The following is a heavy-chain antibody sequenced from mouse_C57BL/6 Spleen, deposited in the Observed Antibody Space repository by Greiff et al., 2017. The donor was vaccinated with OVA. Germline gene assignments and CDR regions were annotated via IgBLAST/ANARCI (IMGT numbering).Heavy chain of an antibody. D-gene: IGHD4-1*01. V-gene: IGHV5-9-1*02. Sequence: EVQVVESGEGLVKPGGSLKLSCAASGFTFSSYAMSWVRQTPEKRLEWVAYISSGGDYIYYADTVKGRFTISRDNARNTLYLQMSSLKSEDTAMYYCTRDQANWDVEGAMDYWGQGTSVTVSS. CDR2: ISSGGDYI. J-gene: IGHJ4*01. CDR3: TRDQANWDVEGAMDY. CDR1: GFTFSSYA.